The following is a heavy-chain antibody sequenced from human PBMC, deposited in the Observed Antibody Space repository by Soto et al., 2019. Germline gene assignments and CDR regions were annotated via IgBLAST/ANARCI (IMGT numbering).Heavy chain of an antibody. D-gene: IGHD1-26*01. CDR3: ARDKFSGTYYVKGVAYFFDY. Sequence: EVQLVESGGGLVQPGGSLRISCAASGFTFTDYWMAWVRQAPGKGLEWVANLNQAGSERNYVDSVKGRFTISRDNAKNSGYLQLNSLRAEDTSVYYCARDKFSGTYYVKGVAYFFDYWGKGALVTVSS. CDR2: LNQAGSER. J-gene: IGHJ4*02. CDR1: GFTFTDYW. V-gene: IGHV3-7*03.